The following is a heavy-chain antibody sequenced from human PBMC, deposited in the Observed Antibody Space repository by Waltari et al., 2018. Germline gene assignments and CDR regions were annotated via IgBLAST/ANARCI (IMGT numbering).Heavy chain of an antibody. CDR1: GGSIRSYY. CDR2: IYYSGST. J-gene: IGHJ6*03. D-gene: IGHD6-13*01. Sequence: QVQLQESGPGLVKPSETLSLTCTVSGGSIRSYYWSWIRQPPGKGLEWIGYIYYSGSTNYNPSLKSRVTISVDTSKNQFSLKLSSVTAADTAVYYCARGDYSSSYYYYYYMDVWGKGTTVTVSS. V-gene: IGHV4-59*01. CDR3: ARGDYSSSYYYYYYMDV.